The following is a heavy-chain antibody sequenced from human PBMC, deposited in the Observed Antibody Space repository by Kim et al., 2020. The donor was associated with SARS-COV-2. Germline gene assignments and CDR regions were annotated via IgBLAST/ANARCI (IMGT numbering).Heavy chain of an antibody. Sequence: SETLSLTCTVSGGSISSSSYYWGWIRQPPGKGLEWIGSIYYSGSTYYNPSLKSRVTISVDTSKNQFSLKLSSVTAADTAVYYCARMYYYGSGSYYNPLGGVCWFDPWGQGTLVTVSS. CDR2: IYYSGST. J-gene: IGHJ5*02. CDR3: ARMYYYGSGSYYNPLGGVCWFDP. V-gene: IGHV4-39*01. D-gene: IGHD3-10*01. CDR1: GGSISSSSYY.